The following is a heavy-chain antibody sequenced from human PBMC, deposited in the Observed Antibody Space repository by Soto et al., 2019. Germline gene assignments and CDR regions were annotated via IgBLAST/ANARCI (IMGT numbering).Heavy chain of an antibody. CDR3: ARVGIAARPMGFDY. Sequence: SETLSLTCSVSSGSISSSNWWSWVRQPPGKGLEWIGEIYHSGSTNYNPSLKSRVTISVDKSKNQFSLKLSSVTAADTAVFYCARVGIAARPMGFDYWGQGTLVTVSS. D-gene: IGHD6-6*01. J-gene: IGHJ4*02. CDR1: SGSISSSNW. V-gene: IGHV4-4*02. CDR2: IYHSGST.